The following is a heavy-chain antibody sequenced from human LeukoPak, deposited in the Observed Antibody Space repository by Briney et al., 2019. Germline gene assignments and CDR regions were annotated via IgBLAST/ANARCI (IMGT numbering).Heavy chain of an antibody. CDR3: ARHPSWGSSRGALDY. J-gene: IGHJ4*02. V-gene: IGHV4-59*05. D-gene: IGHD6-13*01. Sequence: PSETLSLTCTVSGGSISSYYWSWIRQPPGKGLEWIGSIYYSGITYYNPSLKSRVTISVDTSKNQFSLKLSSVTAADTAVYYCARHPSWGSSRGALDYWGQGTLVTVSS. CDR1: GGSISSYY. CDR2: IYYSGIT.